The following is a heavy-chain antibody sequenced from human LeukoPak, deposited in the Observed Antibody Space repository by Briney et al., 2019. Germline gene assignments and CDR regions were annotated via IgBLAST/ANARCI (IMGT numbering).Heavy chain of an antibody. CDR2: IYYSGRT. V-gene: IGHV4-31*03. Sequence: SETLSLTCTVSGGAISSGGFYWSWSPQHPGKGLEWIVYIYYSGRTSSNPSLKSRVTPSVDTSQNQFSLKLSSVTAADTAVYYCARDRRYCSSSSCPEHGMDVWGQGTTVSVSS. J-gene: IGHJ6*02. CDR3: ARDRRYCSSSSCPEHGMDV. D-gene: IGHD2-2*01. CDR1: GGAISSGGFY.